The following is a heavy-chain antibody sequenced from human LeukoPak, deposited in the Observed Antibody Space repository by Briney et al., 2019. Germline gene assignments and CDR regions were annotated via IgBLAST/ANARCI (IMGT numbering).Heavy chain of an antibody. CDR1: GFTFSSYG. Sequence: GGSLRLSCAASGFTFSSYGMHWVRQAPGKGLEWVAVIWYDGSNKYYADSVKGRLTISRDNSKNTLYLQMNSLRAEDTAVYYCARDKLGRGVITATIDYWGQGTLVTVSS. CDR3: ARDKLGRGVITATIDY. V-gene: IGHV3-33*01. J-gene: IGHJ4*02. D-gene: IGHD3-10*01. CDR2: IWYDGSNK.